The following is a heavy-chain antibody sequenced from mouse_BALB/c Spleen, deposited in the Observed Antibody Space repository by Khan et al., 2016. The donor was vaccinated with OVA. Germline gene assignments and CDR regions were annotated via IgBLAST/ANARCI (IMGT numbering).Heavy chain of an antibody. Sequence: VQLQQSGPDLVKPGASVKMSCKASSYSFTGYYMNWVKQSHGKSLECIGRVNPNTGYTNYNQKLKGKAILIVDTSSSTAYMELRSLTSEYSAVYYCARWYDFFAYWGQGTLVTVSA. CDR3: ARWYDFFAY. CDR1: SYSFTGYY. D-gene: IGHD2-14*01. V-gene: IGHV1-26*01. J-gene: IGHJ3*01. CDR2: VNPNTGYT.